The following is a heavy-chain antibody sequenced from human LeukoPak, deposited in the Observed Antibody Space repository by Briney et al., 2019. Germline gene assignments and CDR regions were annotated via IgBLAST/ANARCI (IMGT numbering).Heavy chain of an antibody. CDR2: INHSGGT. CDR1: NGSFSGYY. Sequence: PSETLSLTCAVYNGSFSGYYWSWIRQSPGKGLEWIGEINHSGGTNYNPSLKSRLTISVDTSKNQFSLKLSSVTAADTAVYYCARGDHIAARPFRFDYWGQGTLVTVSS. J-gene: IGHJ4*02. V-gene: IGHV4-34*01. CDR3: ARGDHIAARPFRFDY. D-gene: IGHD6-6*01.